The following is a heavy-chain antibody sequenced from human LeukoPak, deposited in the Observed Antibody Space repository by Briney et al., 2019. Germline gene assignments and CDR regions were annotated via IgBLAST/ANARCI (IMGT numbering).Heavy chain of an antibody. V-gene: IGHV3-7*01. CDR1: GFTFSSYA. Sequence: GGSLRLSCAASGFTFSSYAMSWVRQAPGKGLEWVANIKQDESERYYVDSVKGRFTISRDNAKNSVYLQMNSLRAEDTAVYFCARDAWKDRYFDYWGQGTLVTVSS. J-gene: IGHJ4*02. D-gene: IGHD1-1*01. CDR2: IKQDESER. CDR3: ARDAWKDRYFDY.